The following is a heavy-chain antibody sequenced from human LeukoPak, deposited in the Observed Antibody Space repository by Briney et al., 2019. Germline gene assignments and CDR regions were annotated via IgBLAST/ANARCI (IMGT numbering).Heavy chain of an antibody. CDR3: ARDGGGRVLWFREVYDAFDI. Sequence: RGSLRLSCAASGFTFSSYSINWVRQAPGKGLEWVSYISSSSSTIYYADSVKGRFTISRDNAKNSLYLQMNSLRAEDTAVYYCARDGGGRVLWFREVYDAFDIWGQGKMVTVSS. D-gene: IGHD3-10*01. V-gene: IGHV3-48*01. CDR2: ISSSSSTI. CDR1: GFTFSSYS. J-gene: IGHJ3*02.